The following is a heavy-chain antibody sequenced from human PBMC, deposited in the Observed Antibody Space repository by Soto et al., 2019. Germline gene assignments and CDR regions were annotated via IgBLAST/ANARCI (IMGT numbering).Heavy chain of an antibody. Sequence: SETLSLTCTVSGGSISSYYWSWIRQPPGKGLEWIGYIYYSGSTNYNPSLKIRVTISVDTSKNQFSLKLSSVTAADTAVYYCARGLRFLGWLPTYYYYYYMDVWGKGTTVTVSS. J-gene: IGHJ6*03. D-gene: IGHD3-3*01. V-gene: IGHV4-59*01. CDR3: ARGLRFLGWLPTYYYYYYMDV. CDR1: GGSISSYY. CDR2: IYYSGST.